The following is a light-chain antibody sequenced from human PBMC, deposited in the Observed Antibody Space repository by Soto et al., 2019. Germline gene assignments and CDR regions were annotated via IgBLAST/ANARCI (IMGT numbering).Light chain of an antibody. CDR3: LLSHRNAVI. CDR1: TGPVTSGHY. Sequence: QAVVTQEPSLTVSPGGTVTLTCGSNTGPVTSGHYPFWFQQKPGQAPRTLISDATNKHSWTPARFSGSLLGGKAALTLSGAQADDEADYYCLLSHRNAVIFGGGTKLTVL. V-gene: IGLV7-46*01. CDR2: DAT. J-gene: IGLJ2*01.